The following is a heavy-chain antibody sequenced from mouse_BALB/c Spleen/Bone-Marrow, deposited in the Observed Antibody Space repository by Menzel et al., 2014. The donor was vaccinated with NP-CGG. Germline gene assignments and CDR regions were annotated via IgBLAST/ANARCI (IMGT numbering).Heavy chain of an antibody. V-gene: IGHV3-6*02. CDR1: GYSITSGYY. Sequence: DVQLQESGPGLVKPSQSLSLTCSVTGYSITSGYYWNWIRQFPGNKLEWMGYISYDGSNNYNPSLKNRIPITRDTSKNQFFLKLNSVTTEDTATYYCARGVRAFAYWGQGTLVTVSA. CDR3: ARGVRAFAY. D-gene: IGHD2-14*01. CDR2: ISYDGSN. J-gene: IGHJ3*01.